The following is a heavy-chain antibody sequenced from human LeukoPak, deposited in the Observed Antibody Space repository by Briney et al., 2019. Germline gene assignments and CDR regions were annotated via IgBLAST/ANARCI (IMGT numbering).Heavy chain of an antibody. Sequence: ASVKVSCKASGYTFTSYGISWVRQAPGQGLEWMGWISAYNGNTNYAQKLQGRVTMTTDTSTSTAYMELRSLRSDDTPVYYCARDIAAAGPFDYWGQGTLVTVSS. V-gene: IGHV1-18*01. CDR2: ISAYNGNT. D-gene: IGHD6-13*01. CDR3: ARDIAAAGPFDY. CDR1: GYTFTSYG. J-gene: IGHJ4*02.